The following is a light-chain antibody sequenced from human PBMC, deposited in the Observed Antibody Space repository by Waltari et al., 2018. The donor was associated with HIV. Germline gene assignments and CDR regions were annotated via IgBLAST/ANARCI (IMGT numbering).Light chain of an antibody. CDR1: NSHMGAHH. Sequence: QSVLTPPPSVSADAGQRVTIACSGPNSHMGAHHVHWYQQLPGPAPNLLIFQSNKGPADIPDRFSGSKSGTSATLGIAGLQTGDEADYYCVTWDSSLTDGVFGGGTKLTVL. CDR2: QSN. J-gene: IGLJ2*01. CDR3: VTWDSSLTDGV. V-gene: IGLV1-51*01.